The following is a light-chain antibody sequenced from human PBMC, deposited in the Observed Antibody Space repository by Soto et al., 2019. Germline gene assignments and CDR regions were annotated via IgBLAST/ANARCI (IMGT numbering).Light chain of an antibody. V-gene: IGKV1-5*03. CDR3: QQYINRWT. Sequence: DIQMTQSPSTLSASVGDRVTITCRASQSISTWLAWYQQKPGKAPKLLIYKASSLESGVPSRFSGSGSGTEFTLTISSPQPDDFATYYCQQYINRWTFGQGTKVEIK. CDR2: KAS. CDR1: QSISTW. J-gene: IGKJ1*01.